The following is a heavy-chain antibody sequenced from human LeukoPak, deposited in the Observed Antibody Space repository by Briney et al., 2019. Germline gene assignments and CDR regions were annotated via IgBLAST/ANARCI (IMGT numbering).Heavy chain of an antibody. J-gene: IGHJ6*02. CDR2: ISVDGSST. Sequence: GGSLRLSCAASGFTFSNYMMHWVRQVPGKGLVWVSRISVDGSSTNYADSVKGRFTISRDNSKNTLYLQMNSLRAEDTAVYYCAQSGGTDVWGQGTTVTVSS. V-gene: IGHV3-74*01. CDR3: AQSGGTDV. CDR1: GFTFSNYM.